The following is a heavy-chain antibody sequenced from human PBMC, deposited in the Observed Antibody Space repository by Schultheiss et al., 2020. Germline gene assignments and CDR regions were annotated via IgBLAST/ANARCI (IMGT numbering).Heavy chain of an antibody. J-gene: IGHJ4*02. CDR1: GFTFSSYS. V-gene: IGHV3-23*01. CDR3: AKEAAAGNQPYFDY. Sequence: GGSLRLSCAASGFTFSSYSMNWVRQAPGKGLEWVSAISGSGDRTYYADSVKGRFTISRDNSKNTLYLQMNSLRAEDTAVYYCAKEAAAGNQPYFDYWGQGTLVTVSS. D-gene: IGHD6-13*01. CDR2: ISGSGDRT.